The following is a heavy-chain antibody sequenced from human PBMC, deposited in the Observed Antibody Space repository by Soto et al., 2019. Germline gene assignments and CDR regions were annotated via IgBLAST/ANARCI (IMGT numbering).Heavy chain of an antibody. D-gene: IGHD7-27*01. CDR3: ARDFWGEGYFDA. J-gene: IGHJ4*02. CDR1: GASINTYD. CDR2: ISPSGST. V-gene: IGHV4-4*07. Sequence: PSETLSLTCFVSGASINTYDWTWIRQPAGKGLEWIGRISPSGSTVYNPSLQSRVTMSIDASKSQFSLKLTSVTAADTALYYRARDFWGEGYFDAWGLGTLVTVSS.